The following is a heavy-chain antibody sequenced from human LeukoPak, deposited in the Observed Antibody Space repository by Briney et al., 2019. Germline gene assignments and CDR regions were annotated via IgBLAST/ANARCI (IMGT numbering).Heavy chain of an antibody. V-gene: IGHV1-46*01. CDR3: AREGASFDY. J-gene: IGHJ4*02. CDR2: INPSGGST. CDR1: GGTFSSYA. Sequence: GASVKVSCKASGGTFSSYAISWVRQAPGQGLEWMGIINPSGGSTSYAQKFQGRVTMTRDTSTSTVYMELSSLRSEDTAVYYCAREGASFDYWGQGTLVTVSS.